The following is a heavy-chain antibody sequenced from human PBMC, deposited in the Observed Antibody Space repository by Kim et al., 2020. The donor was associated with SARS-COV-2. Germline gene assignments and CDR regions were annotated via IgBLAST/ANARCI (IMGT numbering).Heavy chain of an antibody. J-gene: IGHJ4*02. CDR3: AAYDY. V-gene: IGHV3-23*01. Sequence: ISGSGVRTHYAASVKGRFTISRDNSKSTLFLQMNSLRAEDTAVYYCAAYDYWGQGSLVTVSS. CDR2: ISGSGVRT.